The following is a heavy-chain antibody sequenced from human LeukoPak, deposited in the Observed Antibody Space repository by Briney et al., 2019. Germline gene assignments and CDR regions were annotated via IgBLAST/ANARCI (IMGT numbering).Heavy chain of an antibody. D-gene: IGHD2-2*01. J-gene: IGHJ5*02. CDR3: ARVGFDCSSTSCHRGRWFDP. CDR1: GYTFTSYG. Sequence: GASVKVSCKASGYTFTSYGISWVRQAPGQGLEWMGWISAYNGNTNYAQKLQGRVTMTTDTSTSTAYMELRSLRSDDTAVYYRARVGFDCSSTSCHRGRWFDPWGQGTLVTVSS. CDR2: ISAYNGNT. V-gene: IGHV1-18*01.